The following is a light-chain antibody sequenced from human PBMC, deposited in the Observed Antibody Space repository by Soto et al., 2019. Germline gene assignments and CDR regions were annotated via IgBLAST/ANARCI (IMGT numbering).Light chain of an antibody. CDR3: QQLNSYSLT. CDR2: DAS. V-gene: IGKV1-9*01. Sequence: DIQLTQSPSFLSASLGDRGAITCRASQVTSRYLAWYQAKPGQGPKLLSYDASTLESGVPSRFSGSGSGKEFTLTISSLQPEDFATYYCQQLNSYSLTFGGGTQVDIK. CDR1: QVTSRY. J-gene: IGKJ4*01.